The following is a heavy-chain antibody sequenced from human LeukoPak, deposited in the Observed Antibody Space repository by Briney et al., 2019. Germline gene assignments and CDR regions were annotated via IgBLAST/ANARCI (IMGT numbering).Heavy chain of an antibody. CDR2: INPSGGST. J-gene: IGHJ4*02. D-gene: IGHD4-17*01. CDR1: RYSFTSYY. Sequence: ASVKVSCKASRYSFTSYYMHWVRQAPGQGLEWMGIINPSGGSTSYAQKFQGRVTMTRDTSTSTVYMELSSLRSEDTAVYYCARAFTVTTASGDYWGQGTLVTVSS. V-gene: IGHV1-46*01. CDR3: ARAFTVTTASGDY.